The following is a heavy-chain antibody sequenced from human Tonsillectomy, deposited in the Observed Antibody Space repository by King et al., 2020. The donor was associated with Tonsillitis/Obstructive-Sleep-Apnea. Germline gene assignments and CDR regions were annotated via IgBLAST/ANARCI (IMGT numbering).Heavy chain of an antibody. D-gene: IGHD4-17*01. CDR1: GGSFSGYY. V-gene: IGHV4-34*01. Sequence: VQLPQWGAGLLKPSETLSLTCAVYGGSFSGYYWSWIRQSPGKGLGWIGEINHSGSTNYDPFLKTRVTISVDTSKNQFSLKLSSVTAADTAVYYCARGDGDYGDAFDIWGQGTVVSVSS. CDR3: ARGDGDYGDAFDI. J-gene: IGHJ3*02. CDR2: INHSGST.